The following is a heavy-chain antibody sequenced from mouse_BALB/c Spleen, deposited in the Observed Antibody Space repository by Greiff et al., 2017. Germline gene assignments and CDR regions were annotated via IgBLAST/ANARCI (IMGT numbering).Heavy chain of an antibody. Sequence: EVQLQQSGPELVKPGASVKMSCKASGYTFTSYVMHWVKQKPGQGLEWIGYINPYNDGTKYNEKFKGKATLTSDKSSSTAYMELSSLTSEDSAVYYCARMGLRRDYYAMDYWGQGTSVTVSS. J-gene: IGHJ4*01. D-gene: IGHD2-2*01. CDR1: GYTFTSYV. CDR2: INPYNDGT. CDR3: ARMGLRRDYYAMDY. V-gene: IGHV1-14*01.